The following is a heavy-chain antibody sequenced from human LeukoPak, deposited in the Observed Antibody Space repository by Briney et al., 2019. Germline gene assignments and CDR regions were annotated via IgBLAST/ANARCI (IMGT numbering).Heavy chain of an antibody. J-gene: IGHJ6*02. CDR1: GGSISSSSYY. D-gene: IGHD3-9*01. CDR3: AGPLNGMDV. V-gene: IGHV4-39*01. Sequence: ASETLSLTCTVSGGSISSSSYYWGWIRQPPGKGLEWIGSIYYSGSTYYNPSLKSRVTISVDTSKNQFSLKLSSVTAADTAVYYCAGPLNGMDVWGQGTTVTVSS. CDR2: IYYSGST.